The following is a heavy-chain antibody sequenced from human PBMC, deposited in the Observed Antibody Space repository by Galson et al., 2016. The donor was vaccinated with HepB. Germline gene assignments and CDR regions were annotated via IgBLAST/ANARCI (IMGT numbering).Heavy chain of an antibody. D-gene: IGHD3-22*01. Sequence: SLRLSCAASGFTFSNAWMNWVRQAPGKGLEWVGRIRSKTNGGTTDYAAPVKGRFTISRDDSKDMLYLQMDSLKTEDTAVYYCSSSLWSLLIDCGGKGTLVTVSS. V-gene: IGHV3-15*01. CDR3: SSSLWSLLIDC. CDR2: IRSKTNGGTT. CDR1: GFTFSNAW. J-gene: IGHJ4*02.